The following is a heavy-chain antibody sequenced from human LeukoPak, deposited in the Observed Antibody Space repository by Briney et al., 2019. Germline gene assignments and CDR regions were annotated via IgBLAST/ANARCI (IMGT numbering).Heavy chain of an antibody. CDR2: IYTTGRP. Sequence: SETLSLTCTVSGGSISSYSWSWIRQPPGKGLEWIGWIYTTGRPNYNPSLKSRATISIDTSKNQFSLKLSSVTAADTAVYFCVRTYYGSESRDAFEVWGQGKMVTVSS. CDR3: VRTYYGSESRDAFEV. CDR1: GGSISSYS. J-gene: IGHJ3*01. D-gene: IGHD3-10*01. V-gene: IGHV4-4*09.